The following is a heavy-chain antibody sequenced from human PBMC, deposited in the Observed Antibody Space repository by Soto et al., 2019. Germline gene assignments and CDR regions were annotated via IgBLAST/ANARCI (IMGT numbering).Heavy chain of an antibody. CDR3: ARGYSSSSAAFDY. CDR2: ISYDASNK. Sequence: PGGSLRLSCVASGFTFSSYAMHWVRQAPGKGLEWVALISYDASNKYYADSVKGRFTISRDNSKNTLYLQVNCLTTEDTAVYYCARGYSSSSAAFDYWGQGTLVTVSS. J-gene: IGHJ4*02. D-gene: IGHD6-13*01. CDR1: GFTFSSYA. V-gene: IGHV3-30-3*01.